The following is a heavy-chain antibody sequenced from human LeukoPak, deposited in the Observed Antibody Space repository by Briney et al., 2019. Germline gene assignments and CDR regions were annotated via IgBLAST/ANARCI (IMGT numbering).Heavy chain of an antibody. CDR1: GFALSSYN. D-gene: IGHD6-19*01. CDR2: IGSSDNTI. Sequence: GGSLRLSCAASGFALSSYNMNWARQAPGKGLEWVSYIGSSDNTIYYADSVKGRFTISRDNAKNSLYPQMNSLRAEDTAVYYCAKNQGYSSGWSDAFEIWGQGTMVTVSS. V-gene: IGHV3-48*04. J-gene: IGHJ3*02. CDR3: AKNQGYSSGWSDAFEI.